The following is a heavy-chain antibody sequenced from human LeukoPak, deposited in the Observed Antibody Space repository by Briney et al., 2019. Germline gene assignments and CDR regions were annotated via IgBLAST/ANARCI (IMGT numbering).Heavy chain of an antibody. V-gene: IGHV3-7*01. CDR3: ARDFLTGYASQPYPPYSYYGLDV. CDR2: IKQDGSEK. J-gene: IGHJ6*02. Sequence: GGSLRLSCAASGFTFSSYWMSWVRQAPGKGLEWVANIKQDGSEKYYVDSVKGRFTISRDNAKNSLYLQMNSLRAEDTAVYYCARDFLTGYASQPYPPYSYYGLDVWGQGTTVTVSS. CDR1: GFTFSSYW. D-gene: IGHD3-9*01.